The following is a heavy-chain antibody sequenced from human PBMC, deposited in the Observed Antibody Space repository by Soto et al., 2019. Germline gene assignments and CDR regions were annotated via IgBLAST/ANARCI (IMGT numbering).Heavy chain of an antibody. J-gene: IGHJ4*02. Sequence: PSETLSLTCTVSGGSISSYYWSWIRQPPGKGLEWIGYIYYSGSTNYNPSLKSRVTISVDTSKNQFSLKLSSVTAADTAVYYCARATGRKPFHFDYGGQETLVTVSS. CDR1: GGSISSYY. CDR3: ARATGRKPFHFDY. D-gene: IGHD1-1*01. V-gene: IGHV4-59*01. CDR2: IYYSGST.